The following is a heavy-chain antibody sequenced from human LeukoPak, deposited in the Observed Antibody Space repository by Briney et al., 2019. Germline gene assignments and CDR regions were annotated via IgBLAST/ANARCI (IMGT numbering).Heavy chain of an antibody. Sequence: PGGSLRLSCAASGFTFSSYSMNWVRQAPGKGLEWVSYISSSSSTIYYADSVKGRFTISRDNAKNSLYLQMNSLRAEDTAVYYCAGGIAAAGYDAFDIWGQGTMVTVSS. V-gene: IGHV3-48*01. CDR3: AGGIAAAGYDAFDI. J-gene: IGHJ3*02. CDR2: ISSSSSTI. CDR1: GFTFSSYS. D-gene: IGHD6-13*01.